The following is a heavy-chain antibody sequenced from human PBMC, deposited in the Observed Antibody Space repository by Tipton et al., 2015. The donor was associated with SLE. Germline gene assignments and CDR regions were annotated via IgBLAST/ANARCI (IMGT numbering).Heavy chain of an antibody. V-gene: IGHV4-4*07. J-gene: IGHJ3*02. CDR1: GGSISNYY. Sequence: TLSLTCSVSGGSISNYYWSWIRQPAGKGLEWSGRISSSGRTNYNPSLKSRVSMSVDTSKNQISLSLSSVTAADTAVYYCAGEVSDDYGDSHDAFDIWGQGTMVTVSS. D-gene: IGHD4-17*01. CDR3: AGEVSDDYGDSHDAFDI. CDR2: ISSSGRT.